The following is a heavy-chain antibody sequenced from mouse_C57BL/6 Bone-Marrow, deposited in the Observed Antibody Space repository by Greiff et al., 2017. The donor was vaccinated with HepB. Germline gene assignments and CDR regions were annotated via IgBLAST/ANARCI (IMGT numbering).Heavy chain of an antibody. CDR3: TREPYDYDWYFDV. D-gene: IGHD2-4*01. Sequence: DVMLVESGEGLVKPGGSLKLSCAASGFTFSSYAMSWVRQTPEKRLEWVAYISSGGDYIYYADTVKGRFTISRDNARNTLYLQMSSLKSEDTAMYYCTREPYDYDWYFDVWGTGTTVTVSS. CDR1: GFTFSSYA. V-gene: IGHV5-9-1*02. J-gene: IGHJ1*03. CDR2: ISSGGDYI.